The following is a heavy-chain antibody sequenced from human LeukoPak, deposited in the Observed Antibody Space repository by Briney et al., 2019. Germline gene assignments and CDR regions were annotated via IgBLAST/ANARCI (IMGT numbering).Heavy chain of an antibody. V-gene: IGHV3-7*04. D-gene: IGHD5-18*01. CDR2: IKQDGSEK. J-gene: IGHJ4*02. Sequence: QPGRSLRLSCAASEFTFSSYGMHWVRQAPGKGLEWVANIKQDGSEKYYVDSVKGRFTISRDNAKNSLYLQMNSLRAEDTAVYYCAMDTAMVTDPLDYWGQGTLVTVSS. CDR1: EFTFSSYG. CDR3: AMDTAMVTDPLDY.